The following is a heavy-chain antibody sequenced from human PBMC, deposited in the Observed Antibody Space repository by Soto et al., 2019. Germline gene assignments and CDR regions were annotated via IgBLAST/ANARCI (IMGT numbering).Heavy chain of an antibody. CDR1: GFTFSNAW. V-gene: IGHV3-15*01. CDR3: TTVSSGPRFFLIGQEYHI. J-gene: IGHJ3*02. D-gene: IGHD6-19*01. Sequence: FLILSCAASGFTFSNAWMSWVRHAPGKGLEWVGRIKIKTDGGTTDYAAPVKGRFTISRDDSKNTLYLQMNSLKTEDTAVYYCTTVSSGPRFFLIGQEYHIWGEGTMVTVSS. CDR2: IKIKTDGGTT.